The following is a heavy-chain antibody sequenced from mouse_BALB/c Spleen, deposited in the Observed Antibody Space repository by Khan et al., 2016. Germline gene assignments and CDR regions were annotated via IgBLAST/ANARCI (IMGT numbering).Heavy chain of an antibody. CDR2: IDPENGNT. CDR3: TRGGYDY. J-gene: IGHJ2*01. Sequence: VRLQQSGAELVRPGALVKLSCKASGFNIKDYYMHWVKLRPEQGLEWIGGIDPENGNTIYESKFQCKASITADTSSNTAKMQHSSLTADDTAVYFWTRGGYDYWGQGTTLTVSS. V-gene: IGHV14-1*02. D-gene: IGHD2-2*01. CDR1: GFNIKDYY.